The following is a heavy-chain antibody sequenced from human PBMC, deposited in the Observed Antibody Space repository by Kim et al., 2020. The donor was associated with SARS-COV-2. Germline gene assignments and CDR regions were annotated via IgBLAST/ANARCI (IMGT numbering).Heavy chain of an antibody. J-gene: IGHJ4*02. Sequence: GGSLRLSCAASGFTFSSYWMSWVRQAPGKGLEWVANIKQDGSEKYYVDSVKGRFTISRDNAKNSLYLQMNSLRAEDTAVYYCAREGEYYDSSGYYYYHPIDYWGQGTLVTVSS. CDR1: GFTFSSYW. CDR3: AREGEYYDSSGYYYYHPIDY. V-gene: IGHV3-7*01. D-gene: IGHD3-22*01. CDR2: IKQDGSEK.